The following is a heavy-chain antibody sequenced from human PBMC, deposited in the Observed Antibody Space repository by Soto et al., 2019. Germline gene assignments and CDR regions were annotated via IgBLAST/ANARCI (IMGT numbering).Heavy chain of an antibody. V-gene: IGHV3-74*01. Sequence: EVQLVESGGGLVQPGGSLRLSCAASGFTCSIYWMHWVRQAPGKGPVWVSRIDNAGSSARYADSVKGRFTISRDNAKNTVYLQMNSLRAEDTAVYYCTRVGGSVSGMDVWGQGTTVTVSS. J-gene: IGHJ6*02. CDR2: IDNAGSSA. D-gene: IGHD1-26*01. CDR1: GFTCSIYW. CDR3: TRVGGSVSGMDV.